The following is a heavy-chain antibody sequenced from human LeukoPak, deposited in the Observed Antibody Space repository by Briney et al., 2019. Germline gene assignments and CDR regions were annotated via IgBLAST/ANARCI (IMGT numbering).Heavy chain of an antibody. V-gene: IGHV4-4*07. CDR1: GGSITGYY. J-gene: IGHJ4*02. CDR2: VYSSGVG. Sequence: SEALSLTCTVSGGSITGYYWNWIRQPAGQGLEWLGRVYSSGVGNYNPSLTSRVTMSVDTSKNQFSLKLTSLTAADTAVYYCAREEFLHEIDSSGYFVYWGQGTLVTVSS. CDR3: AREEFLHEIDSSGYFVY. D-gene: IGHD3-22*01.